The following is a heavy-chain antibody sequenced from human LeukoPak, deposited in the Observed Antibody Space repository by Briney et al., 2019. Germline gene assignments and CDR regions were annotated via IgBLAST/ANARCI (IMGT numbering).Heavy chain of an antibody. Sequence: GGSLRLSCAASGFDFNRHYMIWVRQPPGKGLEGVSVIYSGGLTHYADSVKDRFTLSRDDSNNTLYLQMNSLKPEHTAMYFCSSRAQYDNFGQLSTYDYWGQGTLVTVSS. CDR2: IYSGGLT. V-gene: IGHV3-66*01. CDR3: SSRAQYDNFGQLSTYDY. J-gene: IGHJ4*02. CDR1: GFDFNRHY. D-gene: IGHD3-10*01.